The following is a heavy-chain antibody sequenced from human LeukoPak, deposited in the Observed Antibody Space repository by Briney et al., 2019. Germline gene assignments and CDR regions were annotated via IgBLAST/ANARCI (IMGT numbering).Heavy chain of an antibody. CDR2: ISYDGSNK. J-gene: IGHJ4*02. Sequence: GGSLRLSCAASGFTFSSYGMHWVRQAPGKGLEWVAVISYDGSNKYYADSVKGRFTISRDNSKNTLYLQMNSLRAEDTAVYYCAKDGPMVRGVMAPFDYWGQGTLVTVSS. D-gene: IGHD3-10*01. CDR1: GFTFSSYG. V-gene: IGHV3-30*18. CDR3: AKDGPMVRGVMAPFDY.